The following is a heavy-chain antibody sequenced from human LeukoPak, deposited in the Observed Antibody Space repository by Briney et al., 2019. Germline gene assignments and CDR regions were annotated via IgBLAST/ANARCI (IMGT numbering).Heavy chain of an antibody. CDR1: GYTFTGYY. V-gene: IGHV1-2*02. J-gene: IGHJ3*02. CDR3: ARDLYSSGWTDAFDI. D-gene: IGHD6-19*01. CDR2: INPNSGDT. Sequence: ASVKVSCKASGYTFTGYYMHWVRQAPGQGLEWMGWINPNSGDTNYSQKFQGRVSMTRDTSINTAYMELSRLTSDDTAVYYCARDLYSSGWTDAFDIWGQGKMVTVSS.